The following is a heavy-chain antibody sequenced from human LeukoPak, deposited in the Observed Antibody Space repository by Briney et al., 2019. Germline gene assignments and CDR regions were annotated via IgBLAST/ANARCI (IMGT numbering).Heavy chain of an antibody. CDR1: GGTFSSYA. V-gene: IGHV1-69*04. Sequence: GASVKVSFKASGGTFSSYAISWVRLAPGQGIEWMGRIIPILGIANYAQKFQGRVTITADKSTSTAYMELSSLRSEDTAVYYCARADYYGSGSYYLAANDPFDYWGQGTLVTVSS. CDR2: IIPILGIA. J-gene: IGHJ4*02. CDR3: ARADYYGSGSYYLAANDPFDY. D-gene: IGHD3-10*01.